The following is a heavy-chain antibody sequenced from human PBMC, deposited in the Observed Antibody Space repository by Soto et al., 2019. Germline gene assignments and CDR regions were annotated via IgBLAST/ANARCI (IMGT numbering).Heavy chain of an antibody. CDR3: ARLFGELSHFDY. V-gene: IGHV3-33*01. J-gene: IGHJ4*02. D-gene: IGHD3-10*02. Sequence: GGSLRLSCAASGFTFSSYGMHWVRQAPGKGLEWVAVIWYDGSNKYYADSVKGRFTISRDNSKNTLYPQMNSLRAEDTAVYYCARLFGELSHFDYWGQGTLVTVSS. CDR2: IWYDGSNK. CDR1: GFTFSSYG.